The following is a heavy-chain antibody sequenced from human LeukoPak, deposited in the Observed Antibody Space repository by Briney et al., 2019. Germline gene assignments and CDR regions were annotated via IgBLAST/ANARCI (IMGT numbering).Heavy chain of an antibody. D-gene: IGHD5-18*01. J-gene: IGHJ4*02. CDR2: INPNSGGT. Sequence: GASVKVSCKASGYTFTGYYMHWVRQPPGQGLEWMGWINPNSGGTNYAQKFQGRVTMTRDTSISTAYMELSRLRSDDTAVYYCARVPRIQLWPATDYWGQGTLVTVSS. V-gene: IGHV1-2*02. CDR1: GYTFTGYY. CDR3: ARVPRIQLWPATDY.